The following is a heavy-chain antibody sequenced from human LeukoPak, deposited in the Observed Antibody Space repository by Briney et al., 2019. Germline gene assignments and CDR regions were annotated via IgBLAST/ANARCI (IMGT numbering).Heavy chain of an antibody. CDR1: GFTFSSYS. Sequence: GGSLRLSCAASGFTFSSYSMTWVRQAPGKGLEWVSSISSSSSYIYYADSVKGRFTISRDNAKNSLYLQMNSLRAEDTAVYCCARDLNDYYDSSDPDYWGQGTLVTVSS. V-gene: IGHV3-21*01. CDR3: ARDLNDYYDSSDPDY. CDR2: ISSSSSYI. D-gene: IGHD3-22*01. J-gene: IGHJ4*02.